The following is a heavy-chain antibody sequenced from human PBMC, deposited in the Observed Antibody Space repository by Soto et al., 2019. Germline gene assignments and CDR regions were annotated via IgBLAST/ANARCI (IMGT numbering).Heavy chain of an antibody. CDR3: AKGGIYSGYDYYYFDY. CDR1: GFTFDDYA. Sequence: EVQLVESGGGLVQPGRSLRLSCAASGFTFDDYAMHWVRQAPGKGLEWVSGISWNSGSIGYADSVKGRFTISRDNAKNSLYLQMNSLRAEDTALYYCAKGGIYSGYDYYYFDYWGQGTLVTVSS. CDR2: ISWNSGSI. V-gene: IGHV3-9*01. J-gene: IGHJ4*02. D-gene: IGHD5-12*01.